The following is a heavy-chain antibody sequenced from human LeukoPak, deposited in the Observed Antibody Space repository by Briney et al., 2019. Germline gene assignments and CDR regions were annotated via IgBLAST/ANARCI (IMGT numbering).Heavy chain of an antibody. CDR2: ISYDGSNK. V-gene: IGHV3-30-3*01. D-gene: IGHD3-16*02. CDR1: GFTFSSSA. Sequence: GGSLRLSCAASGFTFSSSAMHWVRQAPGKGLEWVAVISYDGSNKYYADSVKGRFTISRDNSKNTLYLQINSLRPEDTAVYYCARVWGLSHFDYWGQGTLLTVSS. CDR3: ARVWGLSHFDY. J-gene: IGHJ4*02.